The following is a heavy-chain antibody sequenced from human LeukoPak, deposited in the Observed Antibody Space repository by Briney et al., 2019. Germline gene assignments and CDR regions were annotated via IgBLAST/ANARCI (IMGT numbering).Heavy chain of an antibody. V-gene: IGHV5-51*01. J-gene: IGHJ5*02. CDR2: IYPGDSDT. CDR1: GYSFTSYW. CDR3: ARLRASDFCSSTSCYAGVPCWFDP. D-gene: IGHD2-2*01. Sequence: GESLKISCKGSGYSFTSYWIGWVRQMPGKGLEWMGIIYPGDSDTRYSPSFQGQVTISADKSISTAYLQWSSLKASDTAMYYCARLRASDFCSSTSCYAGVPCWFDPWGQGTLVTVSS.